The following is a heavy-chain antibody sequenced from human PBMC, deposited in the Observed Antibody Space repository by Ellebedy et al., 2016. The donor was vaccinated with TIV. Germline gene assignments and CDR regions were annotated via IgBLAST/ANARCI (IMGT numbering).Heavy chain of an antibody. CDR1: GGSIRGYY. CDR3: ARGPLRYFDWVYYYHGMDV. Sequence: MPSETLSLTCTVSGGSIRGYYWSWLRQPPGKGLEWIGYIYYSGSTNYNPSLKSRVTISVDTSKNQFSLRLRSVTAADTAVYYCARGPLRYFDWVYYYHGMDVWGQGTTVTVSS. D-gene: IGHD3-9*01. CDR2: IYYSGST. J-gene: IGHJ6*02. V-gene: IGHV4-59*08.